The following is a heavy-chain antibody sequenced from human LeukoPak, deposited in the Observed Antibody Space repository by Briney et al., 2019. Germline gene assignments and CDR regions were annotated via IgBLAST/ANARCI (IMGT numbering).Heavy chain of an antibody. CDR2: IYTSGST. D-gene: IGHD6-6*01. CDR1: GGSISGYY. CDR3: ARDPGVYSSSSGRFDY. V-gene: IGHV4-4*07. Sequence: SETLSLTCTVSGGSISGYYWSWIRQPAGKGLEWIGRIYTSGSTNYNPSLKSRVTMSVDTSKNQFSLKLSSVTAADTAVYYCARDPGVYSSSSGRFDYWGQGTLVTVSS. J-gene: IGHJ4*02.